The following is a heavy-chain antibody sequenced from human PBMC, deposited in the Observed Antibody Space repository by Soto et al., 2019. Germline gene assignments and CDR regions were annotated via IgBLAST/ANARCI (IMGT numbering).Heavy chain of an antibody. CDR3: AKNLGYCASDSCYGGDY. Sequence: GGSLRLSCAASGFTFTSYAMSWVRQAPGKGLEWVSVVSAGGDTTHYADSVKGRFTISRDNSKNTLYLQMNSLRDEDTAVYYCAKNLGYCASDSCYGGDYWGQGTLVTVSS. J-gene: IGHJ4*02. CDR1: GFTFTSYA. V-gene: IGHV3-23*01. CDR2: VSAGGDTT. D-gene: IGHD2-2*01.